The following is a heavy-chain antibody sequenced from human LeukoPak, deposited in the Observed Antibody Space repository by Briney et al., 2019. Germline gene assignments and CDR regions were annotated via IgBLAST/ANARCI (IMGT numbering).Heavy chain of an antibody. CDR3: ARDRGIAVAGIMEFDP. V-gene: IGHV1-2*02. J-gene: IGHJ5*02. Sequence: ASVKVSYKASGYTFTGYYMHWVRQAPGQGLEWMGWINPNSGGTNYAQKFQGRVTMTRDTSISTAYMELSRLRSDDTAVYYCARDRGIAVAGIMEFDPWGQGTLVTVSS. CDR2: INPNSGGT. D-gene: IGHD6-19*01. CDR1: GYTFTGYY.